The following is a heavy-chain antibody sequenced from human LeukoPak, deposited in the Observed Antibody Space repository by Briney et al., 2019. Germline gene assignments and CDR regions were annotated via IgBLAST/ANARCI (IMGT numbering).Heavy chain of an antibody. V-gene: IGHV6-1*01. J-gene: IGHJ3*02. CDR2: TYYRSKWYN. CDR1: GDSVSSNSAA. Sequence: SQTLSLTCAISGDSVSSNSAAWNWLRQSPSRDLEWLGRTYYRSKWYNDYAVSVKSRITINPDTSKNQFSLQLNSVTPEDTAVYYCAKDLVVATILDAFEIWGQGTMVTVSS. CDR3: AKDLVVATILDAFEI. D-gene: IGHD5-12*01.